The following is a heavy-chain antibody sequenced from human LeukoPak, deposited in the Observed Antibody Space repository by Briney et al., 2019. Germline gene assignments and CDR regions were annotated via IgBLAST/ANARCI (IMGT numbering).Heavy chain of an antibody. J-gene: IGHJ4*02. CDR2: IYSGGST. CDR1: GFTVSSNY. V-gene: IGHV3-53*01. Sequence: PGGSLRLSCAASGFTVSSNYMSWVRQAPGKGLEWVSVIYSGGSTYYADSVKGRFTISRDNSKNTLYLQMSSLRAEDTAVYYCASPATRISSLAGFVYWGQGTLVTVSS. CDR3: ASPATRISSLAGFVY. D-gene: IGHD3-3*02.